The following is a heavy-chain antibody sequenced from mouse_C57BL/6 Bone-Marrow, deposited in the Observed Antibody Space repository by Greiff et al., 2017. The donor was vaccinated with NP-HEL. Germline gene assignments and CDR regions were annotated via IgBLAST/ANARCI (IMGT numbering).Heavy chain of an antibody. V-gene: IGHV1-52*01. Sequence: QVQLKQPGAELVRPGSSVKLSCKASGYTFTSYWMHWVKQRPIQGLEWIGNIDPSDSETHYNQKFKDKATLTVDKSSSTAYMQLSSLTSEDSAVYYCARGRMVTTWRAMDYWGQGTSVTVSS. CDR3: ARGRMVTTWRAMDY. D-gene: IGHD2-2*01. CDR2: IDPSDSET. CDR1: GYTFTSYW. J-gene: IGHJ4*01.